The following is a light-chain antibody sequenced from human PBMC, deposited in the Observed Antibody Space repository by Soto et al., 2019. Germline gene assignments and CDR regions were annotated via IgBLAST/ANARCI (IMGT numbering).Light chain of an antibody. CDR3: ASWEDSLNGWV. V-gene: IGLV1-44*01. Sequence: HSVLTQPPSASGTPGQRVTISCSGSSSNVGSNTVSWYQQLPGTAPKVLIYSDDQRPSGVPDRFSGSRSGSSASLAISGLQSGDEADYYCASWEDSLNGWVIGGGTKVTVL. CDR1: SSNVGSNT. J-gene: IGLJ3*02. CDR2: SDD.